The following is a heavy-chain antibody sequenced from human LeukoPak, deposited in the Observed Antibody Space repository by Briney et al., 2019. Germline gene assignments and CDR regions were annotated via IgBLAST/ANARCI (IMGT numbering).Heavy chain of an antibody. CDR2: ISWNSGSI. Sequence: GGSLRLSCAASGFTFDDYAMHWVRQAPGNGLEWVSGISWNSGSIGYADSVKGRFTISRDNAKNSLYLQMNSLRAEDTALYYCAKGGIGYYYENAFDIWGQGTMVTVSS. D-gene: IGHD3-22*01. CDR1: GFTFDDYA. J-gene: IGHJ3*02. CDR3: AKGGIGYYYENAFDI. V-gene: IGHV3-9*01.